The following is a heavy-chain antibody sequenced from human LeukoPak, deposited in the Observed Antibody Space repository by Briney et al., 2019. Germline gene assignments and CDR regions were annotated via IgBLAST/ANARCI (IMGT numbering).Heavy chain of an antibody. CDR1: GGSFSGYY. J-gene: IGHJ4*02. D-gene: IGHD3-10*01. CDR2: INHSGST. Sequence: PSETLSLTCAVYGGSFSGYYWSWIRQPPGKGLEWTGEINHSGSTNYNPSLKSRVTISVDTSKNQFSLKLSSVTAADTAVYYCARGRTYYGSGSYYSGWGQGTLVTVSS. V-gene: IGHV4-34*01. CDR3: ARGRTYYGSGSYYSG.